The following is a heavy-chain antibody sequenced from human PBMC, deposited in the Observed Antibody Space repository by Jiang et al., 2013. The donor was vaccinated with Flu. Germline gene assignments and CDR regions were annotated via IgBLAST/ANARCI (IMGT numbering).Heavy chain of an antibody. V-gene: IGHV5-51*01. J-gene: IGHJ4*02. D-gene: IGHD6-19*01. CDR3: ARQNSIAVAGNHFDY. CDR2: IYPGDSDT. CDR1: GYSFTTYW. Sequence: GAEVKKPGESLKISCQISGYSFTTYWVGWVRQMPGKGLEWMGIIYPGDSDTTYSPSFQGQVTISADKSINTAYLQWSSLKASDTAMYYCARQNSIAVAGNHFDYWGQGTLVTVSS.